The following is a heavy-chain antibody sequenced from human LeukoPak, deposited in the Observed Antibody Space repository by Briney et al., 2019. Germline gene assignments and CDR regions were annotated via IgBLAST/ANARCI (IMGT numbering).Heavy chain of an antibody. CDR1: GGSFSGYY. CDR2: INHSGST. D-gene: IGHD4-17*01. J-gene: IGHJ3*02. CDR3: ARGATVNALNI. V-gene: IGHV4-34*01. Sequence: SETLSLTCAVYGGSFSGYYWSWIRQPPGKGLEWIGEINHSGSTNYNPSLKSRVTISVDTSKNQFSLKLSSVTAADTAVYYCARGATVNALNIGGQGTMVTVSS.